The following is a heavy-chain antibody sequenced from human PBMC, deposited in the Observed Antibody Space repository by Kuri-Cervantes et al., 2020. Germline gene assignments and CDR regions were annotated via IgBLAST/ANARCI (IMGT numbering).Heavy chain of an antibody. D-gene: IGHD2-15*01. V-gene: IGHV4-61*08. CDR1: GGSISSGGYY. J-gene: IGHJ5*02. CDR2: IYYSGST. Sequence: ESLKISCTVSGGSISSGGYYWSWIRQHPGKGLEWIGYIYYSGSTNYNPSLKSRVTISVDTSKNQFSLKLSSVTAADTAVYYCAREVGYCSGGSCSNWFDPWGQGTLVTVSS. CDR3: AREVGYCSGGSCSNWFDP.